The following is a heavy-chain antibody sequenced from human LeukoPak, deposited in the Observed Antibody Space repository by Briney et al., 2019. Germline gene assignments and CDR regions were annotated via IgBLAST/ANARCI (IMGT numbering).Heavy chain of an antibody. Sequence: GGSLRLSCAASGFTFSSYEMNWVRQAPGKGLEWVSYISSSGSTIYYADSVKGRFTISRDNAKNSLYLRMNSLRAEDTAVYYCARDPPRVVLRLSDYWGQGTLVTVSS. D-gene: IGHD5-12*01. CDR3: ARDPPRVVLRLSDY. J-gene: IGHJ4*02. V-gene: IGHV3-48*03. CDR2: ISSSGSTI. CDR1: GFTFSSYE.